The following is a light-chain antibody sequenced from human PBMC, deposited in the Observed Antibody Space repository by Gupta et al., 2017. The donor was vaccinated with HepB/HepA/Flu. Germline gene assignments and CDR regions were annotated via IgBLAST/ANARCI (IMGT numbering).Light chain of an antibody. Sequence: EIVLTQSPGTLSLSPGERATLSCRASQTVDSNYLAWYQHKSGQAPRLLIYSASRRATGIPDRFSGSGAGTDFTLSSTRREPEDFAVYYWQHDGTSQVFGGGTKVEIK. CDR1: QTVDSNY. V-gene: IGKV3-20*01. CDR2: SAS. CDR3: QHDGTSQV. J-gene: IGKJ4*01.